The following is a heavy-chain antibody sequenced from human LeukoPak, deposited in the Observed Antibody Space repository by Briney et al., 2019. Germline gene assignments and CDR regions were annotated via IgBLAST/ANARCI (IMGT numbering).Heavy chain of an antibody. D-gene: IGHD3-10*02. CDR2: LSGRGRDT. J-gene: IGHJ6*04. CDR3: AELGITMSGGV. CDR1: GFTFSTYA. V-gene: IGHV3-23*01. Sequence: GGTLRLSCAASGFTFSTYAMSWVRQAPGKGLEWLSALSGRGRDTFYADSVKGRFTISRDNAKNSLYLQMKSLRAEDTAVYYCAELGITMSGGVWGKGTTVTISS.